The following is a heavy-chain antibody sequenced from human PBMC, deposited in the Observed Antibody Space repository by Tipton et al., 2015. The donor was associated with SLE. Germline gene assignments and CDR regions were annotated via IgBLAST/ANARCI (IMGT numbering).Heavy chain of an antibody. J-gene: IGHJ3*02. D-gene: IGHD3-16*01. Sequence: TLSLTCAVYGGSFSGYYWSWIRQPPGKGLEWIGESHQSGTTNYHPSFKSRVTISVDTSKNQFSLRLSSVTAADTAVYYCASWGFDIWGQGIMVTVSS. CDR1: GGSFSGYY. V-gene: IGHV4-34*01. CDR2: SHQSGTT. CDR3: ASWGFDI.